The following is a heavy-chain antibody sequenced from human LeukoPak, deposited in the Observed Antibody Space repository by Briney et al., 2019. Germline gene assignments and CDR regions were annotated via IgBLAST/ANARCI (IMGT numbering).Heavy chain of an antibody. CDR3: AREGNLKAASH. J-gene: IGHJ4*02. D-gene: IGHD4-23*01. CDR1: GGSFSGYY. CDR2: INHSGST. Sequence: SETLSLTCAVHGGSFSGYYWSWIRQPPGKGLEWIGEINHSGSTNYNPSLKSRVTISVETSKNQFSLKLSSVTAADTAVYYCAREGNLKAASHWGQGTLVTVSS. V-gene: IGHV4-34*01.